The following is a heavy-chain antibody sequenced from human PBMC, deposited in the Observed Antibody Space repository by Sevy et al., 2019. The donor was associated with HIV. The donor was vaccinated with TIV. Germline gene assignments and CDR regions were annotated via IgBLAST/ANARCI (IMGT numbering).Heavy chain of an antibody. CDR3: IADPAYRGYDEEVINYYFYGMDV. V-gene: IGHV3-15*01. CDR1: GFTFSSAW. D-gene: IGHD5-12*01. J-gene: IGHJ6*02. Sequence: GGSLRLSCTASGFTFSSAWMSWVRQAPGKGLEWVGRIKSEFDGGAIDYAAPVKGRFSISREDSKTTVYLQMNSLKTDDTAVYYCIADPAYRGYDEEVINYYFYGMDVWGQGTTVTVSS. CDR2: IKSEFDGGAI.